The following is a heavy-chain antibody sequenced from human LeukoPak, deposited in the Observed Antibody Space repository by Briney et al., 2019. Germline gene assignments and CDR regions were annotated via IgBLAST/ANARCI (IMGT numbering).Heavy chain of an antibody. Sequence: SETLSLTCTVSGGSISSHYWSWIRQPPGKGLEWIGYIYDSGSTNFNPSLKSRVTISVDTSKNQFSLKVSSVTAADTAVYHCARGYSSGRIDYWGQGTLVTVSS. CDR3: ARGYSSGRIDY. J-gene: IGHJ4*02. CDR1: GGSISSHY. CDR2: IYDSGST. V-gene: IGHV4-59*11. D-gene: IGHD6-19*01.